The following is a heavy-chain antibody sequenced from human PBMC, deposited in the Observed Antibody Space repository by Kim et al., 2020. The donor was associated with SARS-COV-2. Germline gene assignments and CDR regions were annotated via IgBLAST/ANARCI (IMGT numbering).Heavy chain of an antibody. CDR2: IYSGAGT. V-gene: IGHV3-66*01. Sequence: GGSLRLSCAASGFTVSSNYMSWVRQAPGKGLEWVSVIYSGAGTYSADSAAGRFTISRVTSKNTQNTQMNNLNAVDTAETYCAYGRAGDCGCEQGGLGYWG. J-gene: IGHJ4*01. D-gene: IGHD2-21*01. CDR1: GFTVSSNY. CDR3: AYGRAGDCGCEQGGLGY.